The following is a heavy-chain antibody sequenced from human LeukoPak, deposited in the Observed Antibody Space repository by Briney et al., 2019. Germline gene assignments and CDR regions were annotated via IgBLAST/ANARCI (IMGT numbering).Heavy chain of an antibody. CDR3: ARETDFGVVTN. J-gene: IGHJ4*02. CDR1: GDSVSSNGAS. CDR2: TYYRSKWYT. D-gene: IGHD3-3*01. V-gene: IGHV6-1*01. Sequence: SQTPSLTCDISGDSVSSNGASSTWIRQSPSRGLEWLGRTYYRSKWYTDYAVSVKSRISINPDTSKNQFSLQLNSVTPEDTAVYYCARETDFGVVTNWGQGTLVTVSS.